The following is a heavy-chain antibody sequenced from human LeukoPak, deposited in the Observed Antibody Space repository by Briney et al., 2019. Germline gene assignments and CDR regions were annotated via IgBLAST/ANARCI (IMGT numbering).Heavy chain of an antibody. CDR2: VHLSGRT. Sequence: SGTLSLTCGVSGGSISSTNWWTWVRQPPGEGLDWIGEVHLSGRTNYNPSLESRVTMSVDMSENHISLKLTSVTAADTAAYYCAREGGPYRPLDYSGQGTLVTVSS. CDR1: GGSISSTNW. J-gene: IGHJ4*02. V-gene: IGHV4-4*02. CDR3: AREGGPYRPLDY.